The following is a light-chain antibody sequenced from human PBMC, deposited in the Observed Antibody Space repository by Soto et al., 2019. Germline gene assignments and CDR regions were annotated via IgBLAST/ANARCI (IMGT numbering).Light chain of an antibody. V-gene: IGLV1-47*01. J-gene: IGLJ1*01. CDR2: RNN. Sequence: VLTQPPSASGTPGQRVTISCSGSSSNFGSNYVYWYQQLPGTAPKLLIYRNNQRPSGVPDRFSGSKSGTSASLAISGLRSEDEADYYCAAWDDSLSGFYVFGTGTKVTVL. CDR3: AAWDDSLSGFYV. CDR1: SSNFGSNY.